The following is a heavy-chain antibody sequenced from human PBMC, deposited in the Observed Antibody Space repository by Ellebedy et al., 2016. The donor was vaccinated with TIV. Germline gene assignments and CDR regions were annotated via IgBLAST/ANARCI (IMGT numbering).Heavy chain of an antibody. V-gene: IGHV3-48*03. CDR3: ARDRCGGDCHPPYSMDV. CDR1: GFTFSSYE. Sequence: GESLKISCAVSGFTFSSYEMNWVRQAPGKGLEWVSYISGSASFTAYAASVKGRFTLSRANARTSLYLHLHGLRPEDTAVYYCARDRCGGDCHPPYSMDVWGQGTTVTVSS. D-gene: IGHD2-21*02. CDR2: ISGSASFT. J-gene: IGHJ6*02.